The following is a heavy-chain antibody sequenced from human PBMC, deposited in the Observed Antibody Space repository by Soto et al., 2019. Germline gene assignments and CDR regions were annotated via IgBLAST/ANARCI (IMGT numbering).Heavy chain of an antibody. V-gene: IGHV4-39*02. CDR2: ISFGGTSSFSSSGST. CDR1: GVSIRSTSYY. J-gene: IGHJ4*02. Sequence: LSLTCTVSGVSIRSTSYYWAWIRQPPGKGLEWIGSISFGGTSSFSSSGSTFYNPSLNSRASISVDTPDNHFSLVLKSVTAADTDVYFCARLMGYWGQGALVTVSS. CDR3: ARLMGY.